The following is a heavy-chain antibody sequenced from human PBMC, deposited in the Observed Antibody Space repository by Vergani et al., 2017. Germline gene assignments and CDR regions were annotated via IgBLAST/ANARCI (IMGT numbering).Heavy chain of an antibody. CDR1: GFTFTSSA. D-gene: IGHD6-19*01. V-gene: IGHV1-58*02. Sequence: QMQLVQSGPEVKKPGTSVKVSCKASGFTFTSSAMQWVRQARGQRLEWIGWIVVGSGNTNYAQKFQERVTITRDMSTSTAYMELRSLRSDDTAVYYCARSGIAVAGPYFDYWGQGTLVTVSS. J-gene: IGHJ4*02. CDR3: ARSGIAVAGPYFDY. CDR2: IVVGSGNT.